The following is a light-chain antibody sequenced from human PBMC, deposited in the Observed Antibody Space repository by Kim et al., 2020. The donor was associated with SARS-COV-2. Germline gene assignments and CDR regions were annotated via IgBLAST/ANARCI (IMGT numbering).Light chain of an antibody. V-gene: IGLV3-19*01. CDR1: SLRSYY. CDR2: GKN. J-gene: IGLJ7*01. CDR3: NSRDSSGNHAV. Sequence: SSELPQDPAVSVALGQTVRITCHGDSLRSYYASWYQQKPGQAPVLVIYGKNNRPSGIPDRFSGSSSGNTASLTITGAQAEDEADYYCNSRDSSGNHAVFGGGTQLTV.